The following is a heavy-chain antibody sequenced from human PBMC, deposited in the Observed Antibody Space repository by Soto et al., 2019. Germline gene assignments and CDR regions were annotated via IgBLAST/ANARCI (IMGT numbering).Heavy chain of an antibody. Sequence: WGSLRLSCAASGFTFSTYAMSWVRQAPGKGLEWVPLISGSGGGTYYAVSVKGRFTTSRDNSKNTLYLQMNSLRAEDTAVYSCAKSRGSGTYFNPSDAIDFWGQGTMVTV. V-gene: IGHV3-23*01. CDR1: GFTFSTYA. D-gene: IGHD3-10*01. J-gene: IGHJ3*01. CDR2: ISGSGGGT. CDR3: AKSRGSGTYFNPSDAIDF.